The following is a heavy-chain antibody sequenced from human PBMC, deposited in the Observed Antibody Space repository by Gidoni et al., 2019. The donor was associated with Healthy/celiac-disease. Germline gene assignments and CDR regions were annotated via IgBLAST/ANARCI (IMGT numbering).Heavy chain of an antibody. CDR3: AREDSSGWYCFDY. Sequence: NYAETFQGRVTMTRDTSISTAYMELGRLRSDDTAVYFCAREDSSGWYCFDYWGQGTLVTVSS. V-gene: IGHV1-2*02. J-gene: IGHJ4*02. D-gene: IGHD6-19*01.